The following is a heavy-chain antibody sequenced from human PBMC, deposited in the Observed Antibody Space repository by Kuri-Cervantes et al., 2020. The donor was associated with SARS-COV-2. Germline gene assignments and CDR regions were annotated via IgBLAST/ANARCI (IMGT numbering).Heavy chain of an antibody. J-gene: IGHJ3*02. V-gene: IGHV3-11*04. CDR3: ARDPNDWAFDI. Sequence: GGSLRLSCAASGFNFSDYYITWIRQAPGKGLEWVSYISSSGTTIHYADSMKGRFTISRDNAKNTLYLQMNSLRAEDTAVYYCARDPNDWAFDIWGQGTMVTVSS. CDR1: GFNFSDYY. D-gene: IGHD1-1*01. CDR2: ISSSGTTI.